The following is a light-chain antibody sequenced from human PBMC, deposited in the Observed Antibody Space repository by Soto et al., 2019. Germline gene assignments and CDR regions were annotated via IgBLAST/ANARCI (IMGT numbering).Light chain of an antibody. V-gene: IGLV2-11*01. CDR1: SSDVGGYKY. Sequence: QSVLTQPRSVSGCPGQSVTISCTGTSSDVGGYKYVSWYQQYPGKAPKLMIYHVSKRPSGVPDRFSGSKSGNTASLTISGLQGEDEADYYCCSYTGSDTYVFGTGTKVTVL. CDR2: HVS. J-gene: IGLJ1*01. CDR3: CSYTGSDTYV.